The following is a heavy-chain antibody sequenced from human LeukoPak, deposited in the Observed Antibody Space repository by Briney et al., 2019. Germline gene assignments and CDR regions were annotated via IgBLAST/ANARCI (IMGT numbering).Heavy chain of an antibody. CDR3: ARVTASTLWFGELSQFDP. CDR1: GYTFTSYG. V-gene: IGHV1-18*01. CDR2: ISAYNGNT. J-gene: IGHJ5*02. Sequence: ASVKASCKASGYTFTSYGISWVRQAPGQGLEWMGWISAYNGNTNYAQKLQGRVTMTTDTSTSTAYMELRSLRSDDTAVYYCARVTASTLWFGELSQFDPWGQGTLVTVSS. D-gene: IGHD3-10*01.